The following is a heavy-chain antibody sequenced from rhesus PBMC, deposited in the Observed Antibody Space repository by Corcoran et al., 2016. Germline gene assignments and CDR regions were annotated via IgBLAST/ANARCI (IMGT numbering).Heavy chain of an antibody. CDR3: ARSERFLDWLSAFDF. D-gene: IGHD3-3*01. Sequence: QVQLQESGPGLVKPSETLSLTCAVSGGSISSSNWWSWIRQPPGKGLAWIGYISGSSGSTYYNPSLKSRVTISTDTSKNQFSLKLSSVTAADTAVYYCARSERFLDWLSAFDFWGQGLRVTVSS. CDR2: ISGSSGST. V-gene: IGHV4-65*01. J-gene: IGHJ3*01. CDR1: GGSISSSNW.